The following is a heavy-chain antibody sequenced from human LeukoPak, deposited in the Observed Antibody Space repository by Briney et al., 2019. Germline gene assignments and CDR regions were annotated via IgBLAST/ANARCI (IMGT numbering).Heavy chain of an antibody. CDR1: GYTFTGHY. D-gene: IGHD4/OR15-4a*01. V-gene: IGHV1-2*02. J-gene: IGHJ5*02. Sequence: ASVKVSCKASGYTFTGHYLHWVRQAPGQGLEWMGWINPKTGDRTYAQKFQGRATMTWETSISTAYMELSSLRSDDTAMYYCARAYEYGWFDPWGQGTQVTVSS. CDR2: INPKTGDR. CDR3: ARAYEYGWFDP.